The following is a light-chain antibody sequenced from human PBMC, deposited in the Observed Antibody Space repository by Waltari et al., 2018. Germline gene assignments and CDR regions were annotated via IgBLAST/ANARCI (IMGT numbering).Light chain of an antibody. Sequence: VFFTQSPASLSVSPGDTVILSCRASQSVRTNLVWYQQKAGQAPRTLIYGASTRASGVPSRFSGSGSETDFTLIISSLQSEDAAVYFCQQYYVWPPITVGGGTKLEI. CDR3: QQYYVWPPIT. J-gene: IGKJ4*01. CDR1: QSVRTN. V-gene: IGKV3-15*01. CDR2: GAS.